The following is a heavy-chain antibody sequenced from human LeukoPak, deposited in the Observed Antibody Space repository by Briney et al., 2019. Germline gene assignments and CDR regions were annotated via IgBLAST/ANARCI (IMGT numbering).Heavy chain of an antibody. CDR2: TYYRSKWYN. CDR1: GDSVSSDNAA. V-gene: IGHV6-1*01. J-gene: IGHJ5*02. CDR3: ARVRGVATTKRTFFDT. Sequence: SQTLSLTCAISGDSVSSDNAAWNWIRQSPSRGPEWLGRTYYRSKWYNDYARSVKSRITINADTSKNRFSLQLNSVTPEDTAVYYCARVRGVATTKRTFFDTWGQGTRVTVSS. D-gene: IGHD6-13*01.